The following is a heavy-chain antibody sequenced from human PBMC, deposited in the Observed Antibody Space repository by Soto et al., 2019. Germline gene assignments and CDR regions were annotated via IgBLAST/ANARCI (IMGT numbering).Heavy chain of an antibody. D-gene: IGHD3-9*01. CDR1: GGSFSGYY. CDR3: ARGLRYFDWPDY. CDR2: INHSGST. J-gene: IGHJ4*02. V-gene: IGHV4-34*01. Sequence: SETLSLTCAVYGGSFSGYYWSWIRQPPGKGLEWIGEINHSGSTNYNPSLKSRVTISVDTSKNQFSLKLSSVTAADTAVYYCARGLRYFDWPDYWGQGTLVTVSS.